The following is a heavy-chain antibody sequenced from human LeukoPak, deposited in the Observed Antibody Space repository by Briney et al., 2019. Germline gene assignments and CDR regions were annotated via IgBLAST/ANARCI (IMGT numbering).Heavy chain of an antibody. CDR3: ARDPSYGDYGRGDAFDI. CDR2: ISAYNGNT. CDR1: DYTLTSYG. Sequence: ASVNFSCNASDYTLTSYGISCVRQAPGQGLEWMGWISAYNGNTNYAQKLQGRVTMTTDTSTSTAYMELRSLRSDDTAVYYCARDPSYGDYGRGDAFDIWGQGTMVTVSS. D-gene: IGHD4-17*01. V-gene: IGHV1-18*01. J-gene: IGHJ3*02.